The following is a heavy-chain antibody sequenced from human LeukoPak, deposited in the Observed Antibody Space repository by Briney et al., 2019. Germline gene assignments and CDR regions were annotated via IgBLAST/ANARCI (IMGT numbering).Heavy chain of an antibody. D-gene: IGHD3-10*01. CDR3: AKEWDGSGTRLGWFDP. CDR2: ISGSGGIT. V-gene: IGHV3-23*01. CDR1: GFTFSNYA. J-gene: IGHJ5*02. Sequence: GGSLRLSCAASGFTFSNYAMSWVRQAPGKGLEWVSAISGSGGITYYADSGKGRFTISRDNSKNMLYLQMNSLRAEDTAVYYCAKEWDGSGTRLGWFDPWGQGTLVTVSS.